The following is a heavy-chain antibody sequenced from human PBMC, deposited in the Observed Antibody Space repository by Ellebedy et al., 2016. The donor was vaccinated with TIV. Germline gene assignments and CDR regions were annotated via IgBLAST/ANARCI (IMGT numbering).Heavy chain of an antibody. D-gene: IGHD5-12*01. CDR1: GFTFSDYY. Sequence: GGFLRLSCAASGFTFSDYYMNWVRQAPGKGLEWIAYISDSATTIKYADSVKGRFTVSRDNAKNSLFLQMSSLRADDTAIHYCARVLGYGGSRFYFDYWGQGSLVTVSS. CDR3: ARVLGYGGSRFYFDY. CDR2: ISDSATTI. J-gene: IGHJ4*02. V-gene: IGHV3-11*01.